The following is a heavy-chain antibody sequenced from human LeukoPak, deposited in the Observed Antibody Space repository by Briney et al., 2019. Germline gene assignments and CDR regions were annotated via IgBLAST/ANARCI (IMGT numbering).Heavy chain of an antibody. CDR1: GFTFSSYG. J-gene: IGHJ6*02. CDR2: ISGSDGST. Sequence: GGSLRLSCATSGFTFSSYGMSWVRQAPGKRLEWVSSISGSDGSTYYADSVKGRLTISRDNSKNTLYLQMNSLGVEDTAVYYCARARQYDSWSGYSRYYYYGMDVWGQGTTVTVSS. D-gene: IGHD3-3*01. CDR3: ARARQYDSWSGYSRYYYYGMDV. V-gene: IGHV3-23*01.